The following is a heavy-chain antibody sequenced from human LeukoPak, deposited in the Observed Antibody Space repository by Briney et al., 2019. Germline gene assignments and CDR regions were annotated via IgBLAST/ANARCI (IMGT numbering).Heavy chain of an antibody. CDR1: GYSISSGYY. J-gene: IGHJ2*01. V-gene: IGHV4-38-2*02. CDR2: IYSTGTT. D-gene: IGHD3-9*01. CDR3: SGSETTGYSPREWDYWYFDL. Sequence: SETLSLTCTVSGYSISSGYYWGWIRQPAGKGLEWIGRIYSTGTTYYKPPLKSRVTMSVDTSHNQFFLKLNSVTAEDTAVYYCSGSETTGYSPREWDYWYFDLWGRGTLVTVSS.